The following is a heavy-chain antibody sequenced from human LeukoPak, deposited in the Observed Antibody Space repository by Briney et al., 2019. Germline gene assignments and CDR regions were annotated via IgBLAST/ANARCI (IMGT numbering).Heavy chain of an antibody. CDR2: IWYDGSNK. CDR3: ARERPPPGYYYYYGMDV. J-gene: IGHJ6*02. Sequence: PGGSLRLSCSASGFTFSSYGMHWVRQAPGKGLEWVAVIWYDGSNKYYADSVKGRFTISRDNSKNTLYLQMNSLRAEDTAVYYCARERPPPGYYYYYGMDVWGQGTTVTVSS. V-gene: IGHV3-33*08. CDR1: GFTFSSYG.